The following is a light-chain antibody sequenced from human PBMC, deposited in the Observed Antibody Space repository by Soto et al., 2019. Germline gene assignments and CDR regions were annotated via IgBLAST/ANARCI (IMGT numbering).Light chain of an antibody. V-gene: IGLV2-14*03. J-gene: IGLJ1*01. CDR2: DVS. CDR3: SSYTGSSTYV. Sequence: QSALTQPASVSGSPGPSITLSCTGTSSDVGSYNYVSWYQQHPGKAPKLMIYDVSSRPSGVSSRFSGSKSDNTASLTISGLQAEDEADYYCSSYTGSSTYVFGTGTKLTVL. CDR1: SSDVGSYNY.